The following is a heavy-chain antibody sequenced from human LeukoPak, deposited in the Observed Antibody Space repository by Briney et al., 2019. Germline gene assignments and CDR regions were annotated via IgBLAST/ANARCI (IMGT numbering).Heavy chain of an antibody. CDR2: INPNSGGT. Sequence: ASVKVSCKASGGTFSSYAISWVRQAPGQGLEWMGWINPNSGGTNYAQKFQGRVTMTRDTSISTAYMELSRLRSDDTAVYYCARDRLNTVTTVYFDYWGQGTLVTVSS. V-gene: IGHV1-2*02. CDR1: GGTFSSYA. J-gene: IGHJ4*02. CDR3: ARDRLNTVTTVYFDY. D-gene: IGHD4-11*01.